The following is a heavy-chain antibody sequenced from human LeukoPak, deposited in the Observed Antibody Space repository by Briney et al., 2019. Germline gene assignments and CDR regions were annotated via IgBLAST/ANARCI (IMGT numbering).Heavy chain of an antibody. V-gene: IGHV3-30*04. J-gene: IGHJ4*02. CDR3: ARWSRADYYDSSGYLDY. D-gene: IGHD3-22*01. CDR2: ISYDGSNK. CDR1: EFTFSNYA. Sequence: GGSLRLSCAASEFTFSNYAMHWVRQAPGKGLEWVAVISYDGSNKYYADSVKGRFTISRDNSKNTLYLQMNSLRPEDTAVYYCARWSRADYYDSSGYLDYWGQGTLVTVSS.